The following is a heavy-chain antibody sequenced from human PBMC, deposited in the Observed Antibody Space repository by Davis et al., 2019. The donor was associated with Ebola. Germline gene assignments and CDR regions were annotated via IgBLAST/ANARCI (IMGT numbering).Heavy chain of an antibody. CDR3: ARERKGDGYAGCDY. CDR1: GDSISSHY. V-gene: IGHV4-59*11. CDR2: VGASGTI. J-gene: IGHJ4*02. Sequence: PSETLSLTCTVSGDSISSHYWTWVRQSPGKGLEWIAYVGASGTINYNPSLKSRVTMSVDTSKNQIALPLTSVTGADTAVYYCARERKGDGYAGCDYWGQGTLVTVSS. D-gene: IGHD5-24*01.